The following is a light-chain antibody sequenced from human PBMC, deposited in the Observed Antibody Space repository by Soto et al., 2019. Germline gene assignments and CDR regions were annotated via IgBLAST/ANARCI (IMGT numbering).Light chain of an antibody. V-gene: IGKV3-11*01. CDR3: QQRSSCPPLT. Sequence: EIVLKMSAAAVSLTKRERAALYCTASQSVSRYIAWYQQKPGQSPRLLIYDASNRATGIPARFSGSGAGTDFTLTISSLDPEDFAVYYCQQRSSCPPLTFGQVTLLEIK. J-gene: IGKJ5*01. CDR2: DAS. CDR1: QSVSRY.